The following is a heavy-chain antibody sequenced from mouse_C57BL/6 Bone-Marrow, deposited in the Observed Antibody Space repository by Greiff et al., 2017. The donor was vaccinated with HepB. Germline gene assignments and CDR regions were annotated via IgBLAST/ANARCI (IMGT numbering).Heavy chain of an antibody. CDR1: GYTFTSYG. Sequence: QVQLQQSGAELARPGASVKLSCKASGYTFTSYGISWVKQRTGQGLEWIGEIYPRSGNTYYNEKFKGKATLTADKSSSTAYMELRSLTSEDSAVYFCEPYYYGSSYGAMDYWGQGTSVTVSS. CDR3: EPYYYGSSYGAMDY. J-gene: IGHJ4*01. CDR2: IYPRSGNT. V-gene: IGHV1-81*01. D-gene: IGHD1-1*01.